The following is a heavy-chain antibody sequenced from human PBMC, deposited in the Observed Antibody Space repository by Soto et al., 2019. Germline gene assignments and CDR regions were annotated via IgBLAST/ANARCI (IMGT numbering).Heavy chain of an antibody. Sequence: SETLSLTCAVSGASISSSNWWSWVPQPPGKGLEWIGEIYHSGSTNYNPSLKSRVTISVDKSKNQFSLKLSSVTAADTAVYYCAREMVRGRNYYGMDVWGQGTTVTVSS. V-gene: IGHV4-4*02. D-gene: IGHD3-10*01. J-gene: IGHJ6*02. CDR3: AREMVRGRNYYGMDV. CDR1: GASISSSNW. CDR2: IYHSGST.